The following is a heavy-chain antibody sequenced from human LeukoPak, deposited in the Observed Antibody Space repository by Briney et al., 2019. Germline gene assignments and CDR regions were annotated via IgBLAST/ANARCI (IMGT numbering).Heavy chain of an antibody. CDR3: ARESPATPLTFDI. Sequence: SETLSLTCAVYGGSFSGYYWSWLRQPPGKGREWIGEINHSGSTNYNPSLKSRVTISVDTSKNQFSLKLSSVTAADTAVYYCARESPATPLTFDIWGQGTMVTVSS. CDR1: GGSFSGYY. D-gene: IGHD2-15*01. V-gene: IGHV4-34*01. J-gene: IGHJ3*02. CDR2: INHSGST.